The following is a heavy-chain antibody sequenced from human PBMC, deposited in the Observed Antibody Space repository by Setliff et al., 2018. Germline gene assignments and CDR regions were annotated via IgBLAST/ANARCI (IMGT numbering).Heavy chain of an antibody. CDR1: GGTFSSYG. J-gene: IGHJ6*03. CDR3: VREGVDSRSSTDYRYYMDV. CDR2: TIPIFGTT. Sequence: SVKVSCKSSGGTFSSYGISWVRQAPGQGLEWMGGTIPIFGTTDYAQKFQGRVTIITDESTSTAFMQLSSLRSEDTAVYYCVREGVDSRSSTDYRYYMDVWGKGTTVTVSS. D-gene: IGHD3-22*01. V-gene: IGHV1-69*05.